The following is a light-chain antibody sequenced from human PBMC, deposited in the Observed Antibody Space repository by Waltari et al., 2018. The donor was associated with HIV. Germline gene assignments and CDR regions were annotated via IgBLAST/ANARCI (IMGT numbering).Light chain of an antibody. J-gene: IGLJ1*01. CDR2: EDT. CDR1: SDDVGGYSY. V-gene: IGLV2-14*01. Sequence: QSALTQPASVSASPRQSITLSCTGYSDDVGGYSYFPWYQQFPGKAPKLLISEDTDRASEISLRFSGSKSANTASLTISGLRPEDEADYFCASFSSTFTYVFGTGTKVTVL. CDR3: ASFSSTFTYV.